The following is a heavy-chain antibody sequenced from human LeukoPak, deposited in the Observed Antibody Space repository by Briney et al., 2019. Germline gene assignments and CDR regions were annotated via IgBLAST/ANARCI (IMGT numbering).Heavy chain of an antibody. D-gene: IGHD5-18*01. CDR1: GYTFTGYY. CDR3: ARDWDTAMPSEAFDI. V-gene: IGHV1-2*02. CDR2: INPNSGGT. Sequence: ASVKVSCKASGYTFTGYYMHWVRQAPGQGLEWMGWINPNSGGTNYAQKFQGRVTMTRDTSISTAYMELSRLRSDDTAVYYCARDWDTAMPSEAFDIWGQGTTVTVSS. J-gene: IGHJ3*02.